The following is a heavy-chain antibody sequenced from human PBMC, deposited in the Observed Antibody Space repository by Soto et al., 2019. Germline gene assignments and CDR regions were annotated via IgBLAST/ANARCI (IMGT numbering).Heavy chain of an antibody. D-gene: IGHD5-12*01. V-gene: IGHV4-31*03. CDR1: GGSISSGGDC. Sequence: SETLSLTCTVSGGSISSGGDCWSWIRQHPGKGLEWIGYIYYNGSTNYNPSLKSRVTISVDTSKNQFSLKLSSVTAADTAVYCCARARGVATIIYYYGMDVWGQGTTVTVSS. CDR2: IYYNGST. CDR3: ARARGVATIIYYYGMDV. J-gene: IGHJ6*01.